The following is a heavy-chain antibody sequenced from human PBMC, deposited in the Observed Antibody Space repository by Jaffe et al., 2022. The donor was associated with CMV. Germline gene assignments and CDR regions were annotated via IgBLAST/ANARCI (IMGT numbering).Heavy chain of an antibody. CDR3: ARNGRYGDYYFDY. D-gene: IGHD4-17*01. J-gene: IGHJ4*02. CDR1: GGSISSSSYY. Sequence: QLQLQESGPGLVKPSETLSLTCTVSGGSISSSSYYWGWIRQPPGKGLEWIGSIYYSGSTYYNPSLKSRVTISVDTSKNQFSLKLSSVTAADTAVYYCARNGRYGDYYFDYWGQGTLVTVSS. CDR2: IYYSGST. V-gene: IGHV4-39*01.